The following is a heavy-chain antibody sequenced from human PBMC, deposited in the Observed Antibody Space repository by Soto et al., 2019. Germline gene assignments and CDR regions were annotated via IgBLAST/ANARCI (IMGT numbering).Heavy chain of an antibody. D-gene: IGHD1-26*01. Sequence: AGGSLRLSCAASGFTFSSYDMHWVRRARGKGVEWVSAIGTAGDTYYPGSVKGRFTISRENATNSLYLQMNSLRAGDTAGDYCGRGLSILGATDYWGQGTLVTVSS. V-gene: IGHV3-13*01. CDR2: IGTAGDT. J-gene: IGHJ4*02. CDR3: GRGLSILGATDY. CDR1: GFTFSSYD.